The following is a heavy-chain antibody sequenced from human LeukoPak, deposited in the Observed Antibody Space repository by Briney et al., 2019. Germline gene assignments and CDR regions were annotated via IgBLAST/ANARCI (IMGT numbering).Heavy chain of an antibody. J-gene: IGHJ6*03. V-gene: IGHV1-18*01. CDR2: ISAYNGNT. CDR3: AREYQLLYGYYYYMDV. Sequence: SSVKVSCKASGGTFSSYGISWVRQAPGQGLEWMGWISAYNGNTNYAQKLQGRVTMTTDTSTSTAYMELRGLRSDDTAVYYCAREYQLLYGYYYYMDVWGKGTTVTVSS. D-gene: IGHD2-2*02. CDR1: GGTFSSYG.